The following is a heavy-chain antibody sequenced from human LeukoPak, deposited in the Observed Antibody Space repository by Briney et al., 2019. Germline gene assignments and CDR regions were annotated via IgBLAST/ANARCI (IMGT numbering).Heavy chain of an antibody. CDR2: ISETGGNK. D-gene: IGHD6-13*01. J-gene: IGHJ4*02. CDR3: ATTPPAAAGTLDY. CDR1: KFTFSNYA. Sequence: PGGSLRLSCTASKFTFSNYAMTWVRQTPGKGLQWVSSISETGGNKYYAESVKGRFTISRENSRNTLYLQMNSLRAEDTAVYYCATTPPAAAGTLDYWGQGTLVTVSS. V-gene: IGHV3-23*01.